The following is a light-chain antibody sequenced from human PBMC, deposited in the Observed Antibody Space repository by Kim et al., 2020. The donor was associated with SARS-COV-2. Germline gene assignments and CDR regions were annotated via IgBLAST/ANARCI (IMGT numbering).Light chain of an antibody. V-gene: IGKV1-12*01. Sequence: DIQMTQSPSTLSASVGDRVTITCRASQDISRGLAWYQQKPGEAPRLLIYTASTLQSGVPSRFSGSGSGTEFTLIISSLQPEDFATYYCQQDNSFPITFGQGTQLEIK. CDR1: QDISRG. CDR3: QQDNSFPIT. J-gene: IGKJ5*01. CDR2: TAS.